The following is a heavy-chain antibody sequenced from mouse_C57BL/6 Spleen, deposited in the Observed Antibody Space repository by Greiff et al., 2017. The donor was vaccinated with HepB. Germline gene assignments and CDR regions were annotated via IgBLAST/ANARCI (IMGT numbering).Heavy chain of an antibody. V-gene: IGHV1-76*01. CDR2: IYPGSGNT. CDR3: ASKDYYGSSQDY. D-gene: IGHD1-1*01. CDR1: GYTFTDYY. Sequence: QVQLQQSGAELVRPGASVKLSCKASGYTFTDYYINWVKQRPGQGLEWIARIYPGSGNTYYNEKFKGKATLTAEKSSSTAYMQLSSLTSEDSAVYFCASKDYYGSSQDYWGQGTTLTVSS. J-gene: IGHJ2*01.